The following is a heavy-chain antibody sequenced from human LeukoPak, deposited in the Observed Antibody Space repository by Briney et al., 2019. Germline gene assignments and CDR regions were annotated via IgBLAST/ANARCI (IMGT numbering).Heavy chain of an antibody. CDR2: ISYDGSNK. D-gene: IGHD5-12*01. J-gene: IGHJ4*02. CDR1: GFTVSSNY. V-gene: IGHV3-30*18. CDR3: AKPYSGYLMDY. Sequence: GGSLRLSCAASGFTVSSNYMSWVRQAPGKGLEWVAVISYDGSNKYYADSVKGRFTISRDNSKNTLYLQMNSLRAEDTAVYYCAKPYSGYLMDYWGQGTLVTVSS.